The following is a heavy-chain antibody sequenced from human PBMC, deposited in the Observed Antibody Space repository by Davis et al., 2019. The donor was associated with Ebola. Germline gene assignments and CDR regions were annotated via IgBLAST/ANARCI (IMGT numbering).Heavy chain of an antibody. D-gene: IGHD3-22*01. Sequence: ASVKVSCKASGYTFTSYGITWVRQAPGQGLEWMGWINPHNGNTNYAQNVQGRVTMTTDTSTSTAYMEVGSLRSDDTAVYYCARSYAYSSAWHDVWGQGTLVIVSS. V-gene: IGHV1-18*04. CDR3: ARSYAYSSAWHDV. J-gene: IGHJ4*02. CDR1: GYTFTSYG. CDR2: INPHNGNT.